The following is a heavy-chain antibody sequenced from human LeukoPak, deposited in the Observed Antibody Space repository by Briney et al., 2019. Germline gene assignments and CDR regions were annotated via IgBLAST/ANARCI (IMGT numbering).Heavy chain of an antibody. J-gene: IGHJ5*02. D-gene: IGHD1-26*01. CDR1: GFIVSSHY. V-gene: IGHV3-53*01. Sequence: PGGSLRLSCAGSGFIVSSHYMGWVRQAPGKGLEWVSVIYSGGATYYAGPVKGRFTISREHSKTLLYLQMNRLRAENTAVYYCARGPIVGPTKGFDPWGQGTLVTVSS. CDR2: IYSGGAT. CDR3: ARGPIVGPTKGFDP.